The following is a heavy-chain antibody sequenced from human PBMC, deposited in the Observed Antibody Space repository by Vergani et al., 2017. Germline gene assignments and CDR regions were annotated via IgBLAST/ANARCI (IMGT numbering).Heavy chain of an antibody. CDR3: TAEKEVAFYYSYCHMDV. V-gene: IGHV3-15*01. D-gene: IGHD2-21*01. J-gene: IGHJ6*03. CDR1: EFTFSDVW. CDR2: IKSNADGGSA. Sequence: EGQLVESGGGLVKPGGSLRLSCAASEFTFSDVWMSWVRQAPGKGLEWVARIKSNADGGSADYAASVTGRFIISRDDSKNFLYLQMNSLKIEDTALYFCTAEKEVAFYYSYCHMDVWGKGTTVTVSS.